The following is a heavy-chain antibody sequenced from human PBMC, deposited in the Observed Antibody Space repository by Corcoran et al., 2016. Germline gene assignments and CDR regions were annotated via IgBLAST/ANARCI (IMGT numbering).Heavy chain of an antibody. V-gene: IGHV3-30*18. D-gene: IGHD1-26*01. Sequence: QVQLVESGGGVVQPGRSLRLSCAASGFTFSSYGMHWVRQAPGKGLEWVAVISYDGSNKYYADSVKGRFTISRDNSKNTLYLQMNSLRAEDTAVYYCAKGQIVGATSVWSDYWGQGTLVTVSS. CDR3: AKGQIVGATSVWSDY. CDR2: ISYDGSNK. CDR1: GFTFSSYG. J-gene: IGHJ4*02.